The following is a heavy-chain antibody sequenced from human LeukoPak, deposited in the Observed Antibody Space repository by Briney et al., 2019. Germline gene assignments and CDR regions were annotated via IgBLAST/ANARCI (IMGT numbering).Heavy chain of an antibody. V-gene: IGHV3-30*18. CDR3: AKGYIVATTRSGFDY. CDR2: ISYDGSNK. J-gene: IGHJ4*02. CDR1: GFSFSGHW. D-gene: IGHD5-12*01. Sequence: GGSLRLSCAASGFSFSGHWMNWVRQAPGKGLEWVAVISYDGSNKYYADSVKGRFTISRDNSRNTLYLQMNSLRAEDTAVYYCAKGYIVATTRSGFDYWGQGTLVTVSS.